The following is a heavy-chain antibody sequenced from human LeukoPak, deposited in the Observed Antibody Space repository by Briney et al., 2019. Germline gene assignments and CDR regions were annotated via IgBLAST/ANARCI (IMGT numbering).Heavy chain of an antibody. CDR1: GFTFNTCA. D-gene: IGHD3-3*01. Sequence: GGSLRLSCEASGFTFNTCAMSWVRQAPGKGLEWVSAISESGSGTYYADSVKGRFTISRDNSKNTLYLQMNSLRVDDTALCYCAKGVFGVNRAFDYWGQGTLVTVSS. CDR2: ISESGSGT. V-gene: IGHV3-23*01. J-gene: IGHJ4*02. CDR3: AKGVFGVNRAFDY.